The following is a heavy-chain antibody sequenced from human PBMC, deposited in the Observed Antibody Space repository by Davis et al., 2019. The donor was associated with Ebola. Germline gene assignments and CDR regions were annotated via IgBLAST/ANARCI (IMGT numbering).Heavy chain of an antibody. CDR2: LYTDGRT. CDR3: AKGGSGWPSDYSYGMGV. Sequence: PGGSLRLSCVVSGFIVSDKYMSWVRQAPGKGLEWVSVLYTDGRTYHSDSVKGRFTISRDNAKNTVSLQMNDLRVEDTAVYYCAKGGSGWPSDYSYGMGVWGKGTTVTVSS. CDR1: GFIVSDKY. V-gene: IGHV3-53*01. D-gene: IGHD6-19*01. J-gene: IGHJ6*04.